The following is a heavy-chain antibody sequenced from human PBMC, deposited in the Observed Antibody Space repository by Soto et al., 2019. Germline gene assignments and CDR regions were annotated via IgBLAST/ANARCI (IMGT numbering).Heavy chain of an antibody. Sequence: QVQLQESGPGLVKPSGTLSLTCAVSGGSISSSNWWSWVRQPPGKGLEWIGEIYHSGSTNYNPSLKSRLTISVDKSKNQLSLKLGSVTAADTAVYYCARGLWCGELPGTYYYYYGMDVWGQGTTVTVSS. V-gene: IGHV4-4*02. J-gene: IGHJ6*02. CDR2: IYHSGST. D-gene: IGHD3-10*01. CDR3: ARGLWCGELPGTYYYYYGMDV. CDR1: GGSISSSNW.